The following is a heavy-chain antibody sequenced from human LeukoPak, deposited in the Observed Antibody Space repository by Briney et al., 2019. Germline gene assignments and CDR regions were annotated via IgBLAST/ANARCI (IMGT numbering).Heavy chain of an antibody. CDR1: GFTFTNYW. D-gene: IGHD6-13*01. J-gene: IGHJ6*03. CDR2: ISSSSFKI. CDR3: VRDPSYGSSWYYYMDV. Sequence: PGGSLRLSCVASGFTFTNYWTHWVRQAPGKGLEWVSYISSSSFKIGYADSVKGRFTISRDNSKNSLYLQMDSLRVEDTAVYYCVRDPSYGSSWYYYMDVWGKGTTVTVSS. V-gene: IGHV3-48*04.